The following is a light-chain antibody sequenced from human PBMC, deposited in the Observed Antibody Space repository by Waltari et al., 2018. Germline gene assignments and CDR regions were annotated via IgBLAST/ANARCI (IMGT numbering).Light chain of an antibody. CDR1: QNINSW. CDR2: KAS. J-gene: IGKJ3*01. V-gene: IGKV1-5*03. Sequence: DIQMTQSPSTLSASVGDRVTITCRASQNINSWLAWYQQKPGKAPKLLIYKASSLETGVPSRFSGSESGTEFTLTINSLQPDDFATYYCQQYNSYHIFTFGPGTKV. CDR3: QQYNSYHIFT.